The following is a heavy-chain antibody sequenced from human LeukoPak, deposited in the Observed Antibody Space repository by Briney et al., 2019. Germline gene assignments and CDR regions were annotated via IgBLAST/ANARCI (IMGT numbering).Heavy chain of an antibody. CDR2: ISTYNGNT. CDR3: ARIVVVPAAKGKGNWFDP. Sequence: VASVKVSCKASGYTFTSYGISWVRQAPGQGLEWMGWISTYNGNTNFAQKLQGRVTMTTDTSTNTAYMELRSLRSDDTAVYYCARIVVVPAAKGKGNWFDPWGQGTLVTVSS. V-gene: IGHV1-18*01. CDR1: GYTFTSYG. J-gene: IGHJ5*02. D-gene: IGHD2-2*01.